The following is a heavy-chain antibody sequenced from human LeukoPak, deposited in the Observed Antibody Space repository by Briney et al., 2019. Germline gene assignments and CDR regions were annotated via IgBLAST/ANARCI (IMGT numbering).Heavy chain of an antibody. CDR3: ARGGKYYYDSSGYYRPTFDY. CDR1: GYTFIGYY. CDR2: INPNSGGT. V-gene: IGHV1-2*02. D-gene: IGHD3-22*01. J-gene: IGHJ4*02. Sequence: ASVKVSCKASGYTFIGYYMHWVRQAPGQGLEWMGWINPNSGGTNYAQKFQGRVTMSRDTSISTAYMELSRLRSDDTAVYYCARGGKYYYDSSGYYRPTFDYWGQGNLVTVSS.